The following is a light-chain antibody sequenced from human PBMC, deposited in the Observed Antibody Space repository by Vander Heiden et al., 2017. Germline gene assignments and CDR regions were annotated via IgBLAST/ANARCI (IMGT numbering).Light chain of an antibody. V-gene: IGLV1-51*02. CDR2: EKN. Sequence: QSVLTQPPSVSAAPGQKVTISCSGSSSNIGNNYVSWYQQLPGTAPKLLIYEKNKRPSGIPDRFSGSKSGTSATLTITGLQTGDEAEYYCGTWDSRLSAVVFGGGTKLTVL. J-gene: IGLJ3*02. CDR3: GTWDSRLSAVV. CDR1: SSNIGNNY.